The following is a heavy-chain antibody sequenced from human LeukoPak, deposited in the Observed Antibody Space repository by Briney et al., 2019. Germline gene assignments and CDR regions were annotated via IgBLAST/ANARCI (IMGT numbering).Heavy chain of an antibody. CDR1: GFTFSSYS. Sequence: GGSLRLSCAASGFTFSSYSMNWVRQAPGKGLEWVSSISSSSSYIYYADSVKGRFTISRDNAKNSLYLQMNSLRAEDTAVYYCARDYIMLAVAGTIFDYWGQGTLVTVSS. CDR3: ARDYIMLAVAGTIFDY. D-gene: IGHD6-19*01. CDR2: ISSSSSYI. J-gene: IGHJ4*02. V-gene: IGHV3-21*01.